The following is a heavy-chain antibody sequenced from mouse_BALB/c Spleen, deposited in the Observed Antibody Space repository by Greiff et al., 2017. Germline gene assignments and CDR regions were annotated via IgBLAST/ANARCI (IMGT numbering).Heavy chain of an antibody. V-gene: IGHV1-54*01. CDR3: ARHYGYVYYFDY. CDR2: INPGSGGT. CDR1: GYAFTNYL. Sequence: VQLQQSGAELVRPGTSVKVSCKASGYAFTNYLIEWVKQRPGQGLEWIGVINPGSGGTNYNEKFKGKATLTADKSSSTAYMQLSSLTSDDSAVYFCARHYGYVYYFDYWGQGTTLTVSS. D-gene: IGHD1-2*01. J-gene: IGHJ2*01.